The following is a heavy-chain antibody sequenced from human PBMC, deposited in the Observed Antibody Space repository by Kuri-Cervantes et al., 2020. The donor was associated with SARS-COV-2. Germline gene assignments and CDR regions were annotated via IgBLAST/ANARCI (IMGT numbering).Heavy chain of an antibody. D-gene: IGHD6-19*01. J-gene: IGHJ6*02. CDR1: GYSISSGYY. Sequence: SQTLSLTCAVSGYSISSGYYWGWIRQPPGKGLEWIGSIYHSGSTNYNPSLKSRVTISLDTPKDHFSLKLHSVTAADTAVYYCARGRANIAVAALPYYYGMDVWGQGTTVTVSS. V-gene: IGHV4-38-2*01. CDR3: ARGRANIAVAALPYYYGMDV. CDR2: IYHSGST.